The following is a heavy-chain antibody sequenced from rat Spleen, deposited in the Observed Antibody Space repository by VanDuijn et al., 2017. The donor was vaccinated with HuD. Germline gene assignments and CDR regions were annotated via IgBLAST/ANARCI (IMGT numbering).Heavy chain of an antibody. D-gene: IGHD1-5*01. CDR1: GYSITSAY. J-gene: IGHJ4*01. CDR3: ARGGTTTDYYVMDA. V-gene: IGHV3-1*01. CDR2: ISYSGNT. Sequence: EVQLQESGPGLVKPSQSLSLTCSVTGYSITSAYWGWIRKFPGNKMEWMGYISYSGNTRYNPSFKSRISISRDTSKNQFFLQLNSVTTEDTATYYCARGGTTTDYYVMDAWGQGASVTVSS.